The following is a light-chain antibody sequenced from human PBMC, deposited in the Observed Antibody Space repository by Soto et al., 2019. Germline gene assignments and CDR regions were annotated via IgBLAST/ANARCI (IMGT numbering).Light chain of an antibody. CDR3: QSYHSGNVV. J-gene: IGLJ2*01. CDR1: SGSIASNY. V-gene: IGLV6-57*04. CDR2: EDN. Sequence: NFMLTQPHSVSESPGKTVTISCTRSSGSIASNYVQWYQQRPGSAPTPVIYEDNERPSGVPDRFSGSIDSSSNSAYLPISALKTDDEADYYCQSYHSGNVVFGGGTKLTVL.